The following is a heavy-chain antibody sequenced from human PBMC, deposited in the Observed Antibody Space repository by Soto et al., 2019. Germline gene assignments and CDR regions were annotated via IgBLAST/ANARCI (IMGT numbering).Heavy chain of an antibody. Sequence: SETLSLTCTVSGGSISSSSYYWGWIRQPPGKGLEWIGSIYYSGSTYYNPSLKSRVTISVDTSKNQFSLKLSSVTAADTAVYYCARGFIAALTGAFDIWGQGTMVTVSS. CDR3: ARGFIAALTGAFDI. V-gene: IGHV4-39*01. D-gene: IGHD6-6*01. CDR1: GGSISSSSYY. CDR2: IYYSGST. J-gene: IGHJ3*02.